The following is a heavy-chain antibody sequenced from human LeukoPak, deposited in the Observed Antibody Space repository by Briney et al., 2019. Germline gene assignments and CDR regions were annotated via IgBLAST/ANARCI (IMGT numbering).Heavy chain of an antibody. CDR1: GYTFTSYA. CDR3: ARAYYYDSSGYYHDY. Sequence: ASVKVSCKASGYTFTSYAMHWVRQAPGQRLEWMGWINAGNGNTKYSKKFQGRVTITRDTSASTAYMELSSLRSEDTAVYYCARAYYYDSSGYYHDYWGQGTLVTVSS. D-gene: IGHD3-22*01. V-gene: IGHV1-3*01. CDR2: INAGNGNT. J-gene: IGHJ4*02.